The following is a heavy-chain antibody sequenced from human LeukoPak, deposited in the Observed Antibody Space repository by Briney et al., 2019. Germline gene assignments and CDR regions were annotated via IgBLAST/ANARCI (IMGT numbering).Heavy chain of an antibody. CDR1: GGSISSYY. Sequence: SETLSLTCTVSGGSISSYYWSWIRQPPGKGLEWIGYIYYSGSTNYNPSLKSRVTISVDTSKNQFSLKLSSVTAADTAVYYCARRKTRLLRYFDWATGYFDYWGQGTLVTVSS. CDR2: IYYSGST. J-gene: IGHJ4*02. V-gene: IGHV4-59*12. D-gene: IGHD3-9*01. CDR3: ARRKTRLLRYFDWATGYFDY.